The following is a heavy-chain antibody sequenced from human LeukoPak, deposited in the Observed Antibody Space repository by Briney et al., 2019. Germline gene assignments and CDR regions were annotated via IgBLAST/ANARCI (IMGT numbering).Heavy chain of an antibody. J-gene: IGHJ3*02. V-gene: IGHV4-38-2*01. CDR2: IYHSEST. CDR3: ARLYCSSTSCYRWDAFDI. CDR1: GYSISSGYY. Sequence: SETLSLTCAVSGYSISSGYYWGWIRQPPGKGLEWIGSIYHSESTYYNPSLKSRVTISVDTSKNQFSLKLSSVTAADTAVYYCARLYCSSTSCYRWDAFDIWGQGTMVTVSS. D-gene: IGHD2-2*01.